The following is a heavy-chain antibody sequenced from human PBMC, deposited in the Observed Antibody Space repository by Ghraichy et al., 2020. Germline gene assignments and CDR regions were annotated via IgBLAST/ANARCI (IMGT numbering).Heavy chain of an antibody. CDR3: ARHASHCSSTNCFFGG. D-gene: IGHD2-2*01. CDR1: GGSITSSGYF. J-gene: IGHJ1*01. V-gene: IGHV4-39*01. Sequence: SQTLSLTCTVSGGSITSSGYFWGWIRQPPGKGLEWIGSIYDSGSISYNPSLESRVTISVDTSKNQFSLKLSSVTAADSGVYYCARHASHCSSTNCFFGGWGQGTLVTVSS. CDR2: IYDSGSI.